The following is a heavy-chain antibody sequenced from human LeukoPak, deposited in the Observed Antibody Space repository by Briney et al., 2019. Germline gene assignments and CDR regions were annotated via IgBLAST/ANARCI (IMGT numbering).Heavy chain of an antibody. CDR1: GYIFTSYY. J-gene: IGHJ4*02. CDR3: ARDGYLFDY. D-gene: IGHD5-12*01. V-gene: IGHV1-46*01. CDR2: INPSGGGT. Sequence: GASVKVSCKASGYIFTSYYIHWARLAPGQGLEWMGIINPSGGGTKYAQKFQGRVTMTRDTSTSTVYMELSSLRSEDTAVYYCARDGYLFDYWGQGTLVTISS.